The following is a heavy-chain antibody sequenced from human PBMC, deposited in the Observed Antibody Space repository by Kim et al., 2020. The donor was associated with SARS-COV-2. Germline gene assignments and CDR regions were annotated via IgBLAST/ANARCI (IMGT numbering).Heavy chain of an antibody. J-gene: IGHJ4*02. CDR3: ARDRSGWYGSVGY. Sequence: GGSLRLSCAASGFTFSSYWMHWVRQAPGKGLVWVSLINSDGSSTSYADSVKGRFTISRDNAKNTLYLQMNSLRAEDTAVYYCARDRSGWYGSVGYWGQGTLVTVSS. CDR2: INSDGSST. D-gene: IGHD6-19*01. V-gene: IGHV3-74*01. CDR1: GFTFSSYW.